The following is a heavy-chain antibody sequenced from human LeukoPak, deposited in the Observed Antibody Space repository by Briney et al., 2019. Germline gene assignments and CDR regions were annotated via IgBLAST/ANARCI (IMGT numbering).Heavy chain of an antibody. Sequence: GGSLRLSCAASGFTFSSYEMNWVRQAPGKGLEWVSYISSSGSTIYYADSVKGRFTISRDNAKNSLYLQMNSLRAEDTAVYYCARDLYSSSWSSWGQGTLVTVSS. D-gene: IGHD6-13*01. CDR1: GFTFSSYE. V-gene: IGHV3-48*03. CDR2: ISSSGSTI. CDR3: ARDLYSSSWSS. J-gene: IGHJ4*02.